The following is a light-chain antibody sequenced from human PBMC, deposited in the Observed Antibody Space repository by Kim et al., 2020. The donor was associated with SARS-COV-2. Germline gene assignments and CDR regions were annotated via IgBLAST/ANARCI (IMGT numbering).Light chain of an antibody. J-gene: IGKJ5*01. CDR2: EAS. CDR1: QGVSNY. Sequence: EIVLWQSPGTLSLSPGDRATLSCRASQGVSNYLAWYQQQPGQAPKLLIYEASKRAAGIPARFSGSGSGTDFTLTISRLEPGDSAVYFCQQRGSFGQGTRLEIK. CDR3: QQRGS. V-gene: IGKV3-11*01.